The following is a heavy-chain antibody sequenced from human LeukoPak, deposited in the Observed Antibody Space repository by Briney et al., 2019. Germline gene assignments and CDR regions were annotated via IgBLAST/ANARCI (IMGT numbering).Heavy chain of an antibody. CDR1: GYTFMNYG. Sequence: GASVKVSCKTSGYTFMNYGINWVRQAPGKGLEWMGWISSYTVNKTSAQKFKGRVTLTTDTSTNTVSLELRRLTFDDTAVYYCARGHHDIGTTGTFDVWGQGTRVIVSS. D-gene: IGHD1/OR15-1a*01. J-gene: IGHJ3*01. V-gene: IGHV1-18*01. CDR2: ISSYTVNK. CDR3: ARGHHDIGTTGTFDV.